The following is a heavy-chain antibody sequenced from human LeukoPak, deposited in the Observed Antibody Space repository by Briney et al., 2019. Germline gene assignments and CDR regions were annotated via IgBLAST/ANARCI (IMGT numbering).Heavy chain of an antibody. V-gene: IGHV3-7*01. CDR3: ARDSCGGDCLYYYYGMDV. D-gene: IGHD2-21*02. Sequence: GGSLRLSCAASGFTFSSYWMSWVRQAPGKGLEWVANIKQDGSEKYYVDSVKGRFTISRDNAKNSLYLQMNSLRAEDTAVYYCARDSCGGDCLYYYYGMDVWGQGTTVTVSS. CDR2: IKQDGSEK. J-gene: IGHJ6*02. CDR1: GFTFSSYW.